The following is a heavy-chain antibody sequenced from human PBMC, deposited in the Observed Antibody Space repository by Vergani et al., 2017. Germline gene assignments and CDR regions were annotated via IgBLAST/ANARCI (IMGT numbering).Heavy chain of an antibody. V-gene: IGHV4-59*11. CDR3: ASDTHSGQWADR. J-gene: IGHJ5*02. CDR2: IHYSENT. Sequence: QVQLQESGPGLVKSSETLSLTCSVSFDSIRNLYCNWIRQPPGKGLEWIGSIHYSENTNYNPSLMTRVTISVDTSKNQFSLTLTSVTAADTAVYYCASDTHSGQWADRWGQGILVTVTS. D-gene: IGHD6-19*01. CDR1: FDSIRNLY.